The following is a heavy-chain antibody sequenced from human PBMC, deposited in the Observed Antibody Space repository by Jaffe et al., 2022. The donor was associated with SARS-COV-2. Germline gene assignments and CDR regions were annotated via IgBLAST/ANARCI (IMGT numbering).Heavy chain of an antibody. J-gene: IGHJ4*02. CDR3: ARDNCGGDCYSFDY. V-gene: IGHV4-61*02. CDR2: IYTSGST. D-gene: IGHD2-21*02. Sequence: QVQLQESGPGLVKPSQTLSLTCTVSGGSISSGSYYWSWIRQPAGKGLEWIGRIYTSGSTNYNPSLKSRVTISVDTSKNQFSLKLSSVTAADTAVYYCARDNCGGDCYSFDYWGQGTLVTVSS. CDR1: GGSISSGSYY.